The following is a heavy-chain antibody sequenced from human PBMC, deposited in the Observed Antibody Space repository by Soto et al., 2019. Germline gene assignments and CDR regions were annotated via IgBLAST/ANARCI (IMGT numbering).Heavy chain of an antibody. Sequence: QLVESGGGLVKPGGSLRLSCAASGFTFSDYHMSWIRQAPGKGLEWISYVSSSGSTISYAGSVKGRFTISRDNAKNSLYLQMNSLRAEDTAVYYCARDPTFGYCSVGSCSWGWFDPWGQGTLVTVSS. CDR3: ARDPTFGYCSVGSCSWGWFDP. D-gene: IGHD2-15*01. V-gene: IGHV3-11*01. CDR1: GFTFSDYH. CDR2: VSSSGSTI. J-gene: IGHJ5*02.